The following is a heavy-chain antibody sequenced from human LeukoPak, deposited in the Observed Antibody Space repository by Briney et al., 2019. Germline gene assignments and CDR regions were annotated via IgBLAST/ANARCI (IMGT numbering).Heavy chain of an antibody. CDR2: IYYSRGT. Sequence: SETLSLTCTVSGGSISSYYWSWIRQPPGKGLEWIGDIYYSRGTNYNPSLKSRVTISVDTSKNPFSLRLSSVTAADTAVYYSARLASGSYGPLTPFDYWGQGTLVTVSS. J-gene: IGHJ4*02. D-gene: IGHD1-26*01. CDR3: ARLASGSYGPLTPFDY. V-gene: IGHV4-59*08. CDR1: GGSISSYY.